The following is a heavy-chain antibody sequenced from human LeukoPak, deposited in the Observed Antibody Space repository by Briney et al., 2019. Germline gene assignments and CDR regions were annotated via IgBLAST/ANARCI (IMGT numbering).Heavy chain of an antibody. CDR1: GFTFSSYA. J-gene: IGHJ4*02. D-gene: IGHD3-22*01. CDR2: ISYDGSNK. Sequence: GGSLRLSCAASGFTFSSYAMSWVRQAPGKGLEWVAVISYDGSNKYYADSVKGRFTISRDNSKNTLYLQMNSLRAEDTAVYYCARTTYYYDSSGYHYFDYWGQGTLVTVSS. CDR3: ARTTYYYDSSGYHYFDY. V-gene: IGHV3-30-3*01.